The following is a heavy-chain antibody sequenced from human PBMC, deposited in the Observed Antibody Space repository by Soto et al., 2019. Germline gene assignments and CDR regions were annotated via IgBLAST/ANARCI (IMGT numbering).Heavy chain of an antibody. CDR2: IIPIFGTA. D-gene: IGHD3-10*01. V-gene: IGHV1-69*12. CDR1: GGTFSSYA. Sequence: QVQLVQSGAEVKKPGSSVKVSCKASGGTFSSYAISWVRQAPGQGLEWMGGIIPIFGTANYAQKFQGRVTITADESTSTAYMELSTLRSEDTAVYYCARVLGELLWFGELRWFDPWGQGTLVTVSS. J-gene: IGHJ5*02. CDR3: ARVLGELLWFGELRWFDP.